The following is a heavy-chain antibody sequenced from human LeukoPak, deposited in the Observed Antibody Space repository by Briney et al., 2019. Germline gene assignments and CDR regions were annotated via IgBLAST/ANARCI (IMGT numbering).Heavy chain of an antibody. CDR1: GGTFSSYA. Sequence: SVKVSCKASGGTFSSYAISWVRQAPGQGLEWMGGIIPIFGTANYAQKFQGRVTITADESTSTAYMELSSLRSEDTAVYYCARDRSDCNGGSCYHKYYYYGMDVRGQGTTVTVSS. CDR2: IIPIFGTA. J-gene: IGHJ6*02. V-gene: IGHV1-69*13. D-gene: IGHD2-15*01. CDR3: ARDRSDCNGGSCYHKYYYYGMDV.